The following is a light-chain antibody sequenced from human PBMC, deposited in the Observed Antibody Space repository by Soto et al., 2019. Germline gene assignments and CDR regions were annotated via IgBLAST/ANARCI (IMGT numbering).Light chain of an antibody. V-gene: IGKV1-39*01. Sequence: DIQMTQSPSSLSASVGDRVTITCRASQSISSFLNWYQQKPGKAPKLLIYTASSLQSGVPSRFSGTGSGTDFNLTIHSLQPDDFATYYCQQSYSAPLTFGGGAKVGI. CDR1: QSISSF. J-gene: IGKJ4*01. CDR2: TAS. CDR3: QQSYSAPLT.